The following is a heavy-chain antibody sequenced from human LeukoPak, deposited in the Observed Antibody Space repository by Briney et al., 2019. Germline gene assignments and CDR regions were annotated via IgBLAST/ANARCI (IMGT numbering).Heavy chain of an antibody. J-gene: IGHJ4*02. D-gene: IGHD3-22*01. V-gene: IGHV3-21*01. CDR1: GFTFDDYG. Sequence: GGSLRLSCAASGFTFDDYGMSWVRQAPGKGLEWVSSISSSSSYIYYADSVKGRFTISRDNAKNSLYLQMNSLRAEDTAVYYCARDSLTMIVGRQKRGLDYWGQGTLVAVSS. CDR3: ARDSLTMIVGRQKRGLDY. CDR2: ISSSSSYI.